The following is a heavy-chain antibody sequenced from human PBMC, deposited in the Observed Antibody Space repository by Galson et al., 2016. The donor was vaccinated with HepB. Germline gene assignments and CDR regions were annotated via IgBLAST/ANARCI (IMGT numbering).Heavy chain of an antibody. D-gene: IGHD2-2*01. CDR3: ATLKGDSTFYDY. J-gene: IGHJ4*02. CDR2: IQRDGSEK. Sequence: SLRLSCAASGFTFSSCWMSWVRQAPGKGLEWVATIQRDGSEKYYVESVKGQFTISRDNAKSSLWLQMNGLRDEDTAVYHCATLKGDSTFYDYWGQGTLVTASS. V-gene: IGHV3-7*01. CDR1: GFTFSSCW.